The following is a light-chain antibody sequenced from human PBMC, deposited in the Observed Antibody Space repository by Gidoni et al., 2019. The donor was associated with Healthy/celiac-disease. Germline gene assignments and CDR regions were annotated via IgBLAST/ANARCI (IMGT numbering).Light chain of an antibody. CDR1: QSVSSN. CDR3: QQYYNWPPDT. V-gene: IGKV3-15*01. CDR2: YAS. J-gene: IGKJ2*01. Sequence: EIVMTQSAATLSVSPGERATLPCRASQSVSSNLACYQQKHGQAPRLLIYYASTRATGIPARFIGSGSGTAFTLTISSLLSEDFAVYYCQQYYNWPPDTFGQGTKLEIK.